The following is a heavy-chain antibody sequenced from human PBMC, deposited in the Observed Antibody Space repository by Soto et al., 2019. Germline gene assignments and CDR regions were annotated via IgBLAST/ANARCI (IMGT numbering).Heavy chain of an antibody. CDR2: IDPRDSYA. Sequence: GECLKISCKGSGYSFTNSWINWVRQMPGKGLEWMGRIDPRDSYANYSPSFQGHVTISADKSISTAYLQWSSLKASDTAMYYCTRQSETYYDSSGYYFDYWGQGTLVTVSS. V-gene: IGHV5-10-1*01. CDR1: GYSFTNSW. J-gene: IGHJ4*02. CDR3: TRQSETYYDSSGYYFDY. D-gene: IGHD3-22*01.